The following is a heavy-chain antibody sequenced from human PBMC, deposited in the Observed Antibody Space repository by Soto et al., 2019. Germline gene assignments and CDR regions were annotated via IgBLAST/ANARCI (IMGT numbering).Heavy chain of an antibody. CDR3: AKVRVVIIADAFDI. D-gene: IGHD3-3*01. J-gene: IGHJ3*02. V-gene: IGHV3-9*01. CDR1: GFTFDDYA. CDR2: ISWNSGSI. Sequence: EVQLVESGGGLVQPGRSLRLSCAASGFTFDDYAMHWVRQAPGKGLEWVSGISWNSGSIGYADSVKGRFTISRDNAKNSLYLQMNSLRAEDTVLYYCAKVRVVIIADAFDIWGQGTMVTVSS.